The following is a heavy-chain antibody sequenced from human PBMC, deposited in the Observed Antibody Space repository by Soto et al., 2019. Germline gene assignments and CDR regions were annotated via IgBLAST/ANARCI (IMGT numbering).Heavy chain of an antibody. V-gene: IGHV3-53*01. Sequence: GGSLRLSCAVSGFTVNTNYLTWVRQAPGKGLEWVSFIYSDGTTDYADSVKGRFTIFRDNSKNTVDLQMNSLRAEDTAVYYCESTTWDLGGFDPWGQGTLVTVSS. CDR1: GFTVNTNY. CDR3: ESTTWDLGGFDP. J-gene: IGHJ5*02. D-gene: IGHD3-10*01. CDR2: IYSDGTT.